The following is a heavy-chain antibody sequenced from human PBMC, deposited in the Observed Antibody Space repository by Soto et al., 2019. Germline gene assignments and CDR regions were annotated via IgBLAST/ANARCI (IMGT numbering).Heavy chain of an antibody. Sequence: GGSLRLSCVASGFTFSRHGLSWVRQAPGKGLEWVSTINPSGDSTFYADSVKGRFTISRDNSKNTVYLQMNSLSVGDTAVYLCAKVDVSTAGSFDYWGQGALVTAPQ. J-gene: IGHJ4*02. D-gene: IGHD6-13*01. CDR3: AKVDVSTAGSFDY. CDR2: INPSGDST. CDR1: GFTFSRHG. V-gene: IGHV3-23*01.